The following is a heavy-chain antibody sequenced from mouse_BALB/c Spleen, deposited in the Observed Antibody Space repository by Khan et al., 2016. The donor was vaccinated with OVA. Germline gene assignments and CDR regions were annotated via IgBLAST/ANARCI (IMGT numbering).Heavy chain of an antibody. V-gene: IGHV1-26*01. J-gene: IGHJ3*01. CDR2: VNPNNGAT. CDR1: GYSFTVYY. D-gene: IGHD2-14*01. CDR3: ARGYEFFAP. Sequence: EVQLQQSGPDLVKPGASVKISCKASGYSFTVYYMIWVKQSHGKSPEWIGRVNPNNGATNYNQKFKDKAILTVDKSSTTAYMELRSLTSEDSVVLYCARGYEFFAPWGQGTLVTVSA.